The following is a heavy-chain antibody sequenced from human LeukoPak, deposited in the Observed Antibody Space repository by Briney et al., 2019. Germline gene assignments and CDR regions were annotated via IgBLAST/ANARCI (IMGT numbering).Heavy chain of an antibody. CDR1: GFTFSSYA. D-gene: IGHD3-3*02. CDR3: AKELAPNYYYGMDV. CDR2: ISGGGGIT. Sequence: PGGSLRLSCAASGFTFSSYAMSWVRQAPGKGLEWVSAISGGGGITYYADSVKGRFTISRDNSKNTLYLQMNSLRADDTAVYYCAKELAPNYYYGMDVWGQGTTVTVSS. J-gene: IGHJ6*02. V-gene: IGHV3-23*01.